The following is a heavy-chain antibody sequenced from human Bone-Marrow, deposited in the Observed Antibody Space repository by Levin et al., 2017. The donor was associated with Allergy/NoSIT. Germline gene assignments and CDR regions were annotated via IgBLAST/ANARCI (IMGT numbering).Heavy chain of an antibody. CDR1: GGSVSSGTYY. Sequence: PSETLSLTCTVSGGSVSSGTYYWSWIRQPPGKGLEWIGHIYHSGSTKYNPSLKSRVAISVDTSKNQLSLKLSSVTAADTAVYYCARDKVIPAGNDFYYYGMDGWGQGTTVTVSS. D-gene: IGHD2-2*01. J-gene: IGHJ6*02. V-gene: IGHV4-61*01. CDR3: ARDKVIPAGNDFYYYGMDG. CDR2: IYHSGST.